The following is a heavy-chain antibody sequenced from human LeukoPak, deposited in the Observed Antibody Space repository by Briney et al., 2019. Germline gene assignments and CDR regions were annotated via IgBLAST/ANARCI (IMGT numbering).Heavy chain of an antibody. CDR3: ARAMVQGVNFGY. V-gene: IGHV1-2*02. J-gene: IGHJ4*02. CDR2: INPNSGGT. CDR1: GYTFTGYY. D-gene: IGHD3-10*01. Sequence: ASVKISCKASGYTFTGYYMHWVRQAPGQGLEWMGWINPNSGGTNYAQKFQGRVTMTRDTSISTAYMELSRLRSDDTAVYYCARAMVQGVNFGYWGQGTLVTVSS.